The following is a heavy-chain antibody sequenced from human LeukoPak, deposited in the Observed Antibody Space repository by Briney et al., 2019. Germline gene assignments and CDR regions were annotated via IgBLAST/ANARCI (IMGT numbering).Heavy chain of an antibody. CDR1: GGSFSGYY. CDR2: INHSGST. CDR3: ARDSSGWAPPNYYYYGIDV. Sequence: SETLSLTCAVYGGSFSGYYWSWIRQPPGKGLEWIGEINHSGSTNYNPSLKSRVTISVDTSKNQFSLKLSSVTAADTAVYYCARDSSGWAPPNYYYYGIDVWGQGTTVTVSS. J-gene: IGHJ6*02. D-gene: IGHD6-19*01. V-gene: IGHV4-34*01.